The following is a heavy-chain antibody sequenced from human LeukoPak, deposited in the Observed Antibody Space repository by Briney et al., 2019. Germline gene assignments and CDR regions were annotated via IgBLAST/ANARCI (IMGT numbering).Heavy chain of an antibody. CDR3: ARAKVDSSGYYAPDY. J-gene: IGHJ4*02. CDR1: GGSISSYY. CDR2: IYYSGST. V-gene: IGHV4-59*01. D-gene: IGHD3-22*01. Sequence: PSETLSLTCTVSGGSISSYYWSWIRQPPGKGLEWIGYIYYSGSTNYNPSLKSRVTISVDTSKNQFSLKLSSVTAADTAVYYCARAKVDSSGYYAPDYWGQGTLVTVPS.